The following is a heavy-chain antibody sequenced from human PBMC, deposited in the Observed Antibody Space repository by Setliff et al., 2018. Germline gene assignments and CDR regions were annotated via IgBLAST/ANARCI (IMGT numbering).Heavy chain of an antibody. CDR1: GFSFTTSGVG. CDR2: IYWNDEK. V-gene: IGHV2-5*01. CDR3: AHTAGGGNSPRHDY. D-gene: IGHD2-21*01. Sequence: SGPTLVNPTQTLTLTCTFSGFSFTTSGVGVGWIRQPPGGALEWLAVIYWNDEKRYSPSLKSRLTITKDTSKNQVVLTMTNMDPVDTATYYCAHTAGGGNSPRHDYWGQGTLVTVSS. J-gene: IGHJ4*02.